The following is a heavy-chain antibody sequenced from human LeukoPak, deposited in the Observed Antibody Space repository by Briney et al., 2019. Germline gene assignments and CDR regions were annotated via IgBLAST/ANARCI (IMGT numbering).Heavy chain of an antibody. Sequence: PSETLSLTCTVSGGSISGYYWSWIRQPPGKGLEWIGYIYYSGSTNYNPSLESRVTISVDTSKNQFSLKLSSVTAADTAVYYCARERGTYYGSGSHLPTRPNNWFGPWGQGTLVTVSS. CDR3: ARERGTYYGSGSHLPTRPNNWFGP. D-gene: IGHD3-10*01. V-gene: IGHV4-59*12. J-gene: IGHJ5*02. CDR2: IYYSGST. CDR1: GGSISGYY.